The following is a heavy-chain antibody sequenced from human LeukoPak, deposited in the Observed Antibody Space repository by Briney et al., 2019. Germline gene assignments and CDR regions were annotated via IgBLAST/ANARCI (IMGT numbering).Heavy chain of an antibody. J-gene: IGHJ5*02. D-gene: IGHD6-19*01. V-gene: IGHV4-4*09. CDR3: ARTWAVAGGWFDP. CDR2: IYTSGST. Sequence: SETLSLTCTVSGGSISSYYWSWIRQPPGKGLEWIGYIYTSGSTNCNPSLKSRVTISVDTSKNQFSLKLSSVTAADTAVYYCARTWAVAGGWFDPWGQGTLVTVSS. CDR1: GGSISSYY.